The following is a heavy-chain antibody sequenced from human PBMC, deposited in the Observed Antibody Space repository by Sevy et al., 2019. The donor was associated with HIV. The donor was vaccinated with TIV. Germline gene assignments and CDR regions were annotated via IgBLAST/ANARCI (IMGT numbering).Heavy chain of an antibody. CDR3: ARDSSHVETTMIKWFDP. CDR2: IYDSGST. J-gene: IGHJ5*02. V-gene: IGHV4-31*03. CDR1: GGSISSGGYF. Sequence: SETLSLTCTVSGGSISSGGYFWSWIRQHPGKGLEWIGYIYDSGSTYYNPSLKSRVTLSVDKSKNQLSLKLSSVTAADTAVYYCARDSSHVETTMIKWFDPWGQGTLVTVSS. D-gene: IGHD5-18*01.